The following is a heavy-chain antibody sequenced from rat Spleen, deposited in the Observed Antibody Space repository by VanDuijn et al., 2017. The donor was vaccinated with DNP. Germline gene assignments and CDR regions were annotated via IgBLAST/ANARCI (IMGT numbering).Heavy chain of an antibody. Sequence: EVQLVESGGGLVQPGRSLKLSCAASGFSFSDYYMAWVRQAPTKGLEWVAYIGYDGGSTYYRDSVKGRFTISRDNAKSTLYLQMNSLRSEDMATYYCARPMDYYSGGFAYWGQGTLVTVSS. D-gene: IGHD1-1*01. CDR3: ARPMDYYSGGFAY. CDR2: IGYDGGST. CDR1: GFSFSDYY. V-gene: IGHV5-22*01. J-gene: IGHJ3*01.